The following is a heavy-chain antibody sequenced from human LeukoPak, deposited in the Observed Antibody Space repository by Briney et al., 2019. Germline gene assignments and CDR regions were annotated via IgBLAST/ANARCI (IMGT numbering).Heavy chain of an antibody. D-gene: IGHD2/OR15-2a*01. CDR3: AADGEYAFLV. V-gene: IGHV3-74*01. J-gene: IGHJ3*01. CDR2: IISDGITT. CDR1: GFTLSSYW. Sequence: GGSLRLSCAASGFTLSSYWMYWVRQPLGKGLVWVSRIISDGITTTYADSVKGRFTISRDNAKNTLYLQMNSLRADDTAVYYCAADGEYAFLVWGQGTMVTVSS.